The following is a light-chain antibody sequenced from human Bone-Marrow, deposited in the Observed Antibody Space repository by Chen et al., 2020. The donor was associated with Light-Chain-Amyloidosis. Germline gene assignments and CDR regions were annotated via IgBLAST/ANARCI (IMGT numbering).Light chain of an antibody. CDR3: HQYFSTPPT. CDR2: WAS. Sequence: DIVMPQSPDSLAVSLGERATINCRSSQSILYSSKNKTYLAWYQQKPGQPPKMLIYWASTRESGVPDRFSGGGSETDFTLTISSLQAEDVAVYYCHQYFSTPPTFGQGTKVEVK. J-gene: IGKJ1*01. V-gene: IGKV4-1*01. CDR1: QSILYSSKNKTY.